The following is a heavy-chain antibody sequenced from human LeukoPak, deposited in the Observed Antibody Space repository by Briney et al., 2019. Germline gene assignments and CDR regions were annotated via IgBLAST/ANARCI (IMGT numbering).Heavy chain of an antibody. D-gene: IGHD2-2*02. J-gene: IGHJ4*02. CDR1: GGSISSYY. CDR3: ARVSPPADTLPHFDY. CDR2: IYYSGST. Sequence: SETLSLTCTVSGGSISSYYWSWIRQPPGKGLERIGYIYYSGSTNYNPSLKSRVTISVDTSKNQFSLKLSSVTAADTAVYYCARVSPPADTLPHFDYWGQGTLVTVSS. V-gene: IGHV4-59*01.